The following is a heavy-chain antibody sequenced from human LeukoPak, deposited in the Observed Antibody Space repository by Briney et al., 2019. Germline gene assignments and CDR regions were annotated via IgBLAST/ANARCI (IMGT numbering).Heavy chain of an antibody. J-gene: IGHJ4*02. V-gene: IGHV4-59*01. CDR3: ARGVPEYYDFWSGYFYYFDY. Sequence: PSETPTLTCTVSGGSISSYYWSWIRQPPGKGLEWIGYIYYSGSTNYNPSLKSRVTISVDTSKNQFSLKLTSVTAADTAVYYCARGVPEYYDFWSGYFYYFDYWGQGTLVTVSS. CDR1: GGSISSYY. CDR2: IYYSGST. D-gene: IGHD3-3*01.